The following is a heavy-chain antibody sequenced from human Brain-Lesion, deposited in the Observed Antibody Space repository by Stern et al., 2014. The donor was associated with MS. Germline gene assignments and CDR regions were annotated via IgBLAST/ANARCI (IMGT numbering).Heavy chain of an antibody. D-gene: IGHD5-18*01. J-gene: IGHJ4*02. CDR2: VYYSGNT. CDR1: GDSLSSSTFY. CDR3: ARHQLGYGYAYLRY. V-gene: IGHV4-39*01. Sequence: QLVESGPGLVKPSDTLSLTCSVSGDSLSSSTFYWGWIRQPPGKGPEWIGGVYYSGNTYYHPSLKSRVTISVDTSKTHFSLRLPSVTAADTAVYYCARHQLGYGYAYLRYWGQGTLVTVSS.